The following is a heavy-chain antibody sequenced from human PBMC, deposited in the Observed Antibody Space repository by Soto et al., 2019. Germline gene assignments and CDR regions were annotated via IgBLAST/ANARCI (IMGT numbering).Heavy chain of an antibody. CDR3: AKDSGFDSTD. CDR1: GSTFSSSG. CDR2: LSDSGETT. D-gene: IGHD3-22*01. V-gene: IGHV3-23*01. J-gene: IGHJ4*02. Sequence: EVHLLESGGGLVQPGGSLRLSCAASGSTFSSSGMSWVRQAPGRGLEWISGLSDSGETTYYADSVKGRFTISRDTSKSTLYLQMNSLTVEDTAVYYCAKDSGFDSTDWGQGTLVTVSS.